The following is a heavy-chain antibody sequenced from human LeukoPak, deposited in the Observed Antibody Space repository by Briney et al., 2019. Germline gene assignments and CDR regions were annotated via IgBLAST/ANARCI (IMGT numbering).Heavy chain of an antibody. Sequence: SQTLSLTCAISGDIVSSNSAAWNWVRQSPSRGLEWLGRTYYRSKWFNDYSISVKSRIIVNPDTATNQFSLQLTSVTPEDTAVYYCARDGGLGLDYFDYWGQGTLVTVSS. J-gene: IGHJ4*02. V-gene: IGHV6-1*01. CDR3: ARDGGLGLDYFDY. CDR1: GDIVSSNSAA. CDR2: TYYRSKWFN. D-gene: IGHD3-16*01.